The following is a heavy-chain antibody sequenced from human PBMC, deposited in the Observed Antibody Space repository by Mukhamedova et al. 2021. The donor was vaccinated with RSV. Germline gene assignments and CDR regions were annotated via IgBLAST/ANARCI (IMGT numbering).Heavy chain of an antibody. D-gene: IGHD3-10*01. CDR3: AKGSGVYHYGSGELLNWFDP. CDR2: NSGSI. J-gene: IGHJ5*02. Sequence: NSGSIGYADSVKGRFTISRDNAKNSLYLQMNSLRAEDTALYYCAKGSGVYHYGSGELLNWFDPWGQGTLVTVSS. V-gene: IGHV3-9*01.